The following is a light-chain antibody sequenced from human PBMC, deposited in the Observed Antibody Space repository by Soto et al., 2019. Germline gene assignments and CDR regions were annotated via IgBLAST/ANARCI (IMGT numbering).Light chain of an antibody. CDR1: QSISSW. CDR3: QQYNSYSQT. J-gene: IGKJ1*01. Sequence: DIQMTQSPSTLSASVGDRFTITCLASQSISSWLAWYQQKPGKAPKLLIYDASSLESGVPSRLSGSGSGTEFTLTISSLQPDDFATYYCQQYNSYSQTFGQGTKVDI. V-gene: IGKV1-5*01. CDR2: DAS.